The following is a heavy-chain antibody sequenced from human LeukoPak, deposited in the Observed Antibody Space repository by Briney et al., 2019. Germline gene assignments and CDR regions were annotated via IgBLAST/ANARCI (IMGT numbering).Heavy chain of an antibody. CDR3: ARERYCSGGSCYSYDAFDI. V-gene: IGHV1-69*01. CDR2: IIPIFGTA. Sequence: SVKVSCKASGGTFSSYAISWVRQAPGQGLEWMGGIIPIFGTANYAQKFQGRVTITADESTSTAYMELSSLRSEDTAVYYCARERYCSGGSCYSYDAFDIWGQGTMVTVSS. D-gene: IGHD2-15*01. J-gene: IGHJ3*02. CDR1: GGTFSSYA.